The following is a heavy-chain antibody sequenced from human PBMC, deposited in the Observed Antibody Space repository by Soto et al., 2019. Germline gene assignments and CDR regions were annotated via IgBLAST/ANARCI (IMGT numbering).Heavy chain of an antibody. Sequence: ASVKVSCKASGYTFTSYDINWVRQATGQGLEWMGWMNPNSGNTGYARNFQGRVTMTRNTSISTAYMELSSLRSEDTAVYYCARAGEIGYADAFDIWGQGTMVTVSS. CDR1: GYTFTSYD. CDR2: MNPNSGNT. D-gene: IGHD5-12*01. CDR3: ARAGEIGYADAFDI. V-gene: IGHV1-8*01. J-gene: IGHJ3*02.